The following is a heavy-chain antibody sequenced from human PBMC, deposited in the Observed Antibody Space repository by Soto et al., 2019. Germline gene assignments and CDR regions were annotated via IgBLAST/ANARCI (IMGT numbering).Heavy chain of an antibody. Sequence: EVQLVESGGGLVQPGGSLRLSCEASGFTFSSNWMHGVRQTPGKGLVWVSRIDREGSDTAYADSVKGRFTISRDNAKNTLYLQMNSLRAEDTAVYYCARATTTVTTRPTLGYWGQGTLVTVSS. D-gene: IGHD4-17*01. V-gene: IGHV3-74*01. J-gene: IGHJ4*02. CDR1: GFTFSSNW. CDR3: ARATTTVTTRPTLGY. CDR2: IDREGSDT.